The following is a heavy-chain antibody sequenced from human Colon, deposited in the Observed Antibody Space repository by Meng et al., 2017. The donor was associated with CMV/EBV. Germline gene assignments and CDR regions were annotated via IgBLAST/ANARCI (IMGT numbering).Heavy chain of an antibody. V-gene: IGHV1-8*02. CDR2: MEPGGGKS. Sequence: KGSGKASGYTYAGNGRNWVGLGEGQGLEWEAWMEPGGGKSTHARRLKGRIDLAENTSTTTAYMELTNLRSVDTAVYFCARGNSWFVYWGQGAPVTVSS. CDR3: ARGNSWFVY. J-gene: IGHJ4*02. CDR1: GYTYAGNG. D-gene: IGHD3-10*01.